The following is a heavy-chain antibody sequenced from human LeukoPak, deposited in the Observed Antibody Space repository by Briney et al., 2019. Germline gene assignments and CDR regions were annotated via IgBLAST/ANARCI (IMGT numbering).Heavy chain of an antibody. V-gene: IGHV3-30-3*01. CDR2: ISYDGSNK. Sequence: GGSLRLSCAASGFTFSSYAMHWVRQAPGKGLERVAVISYDGSNKYYADSVKGRFTISRDNSKNTLYLQMNSLRAEDTAVYYCARDGPYYDILTGYTVGYYYGMDVWGQGTTVTVSS. D-gene: IGHD3-9*01. CDR1: GFTFSSYA. CDR3: ARDGPYYDILTGYTVGYYYGMDV. J-gene: IGHJ6*02.